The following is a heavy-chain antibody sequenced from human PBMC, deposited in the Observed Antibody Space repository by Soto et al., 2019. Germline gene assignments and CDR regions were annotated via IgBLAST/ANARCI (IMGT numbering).Heavy chain of an antibody. Sequence: GASVKVSCKASGYTFTSHGISWGRQAPGQRLEWMGWIIAIVGIANYAQKFQGRVTITADKSTSTAYMELSSLRSEDTAVYYCARDSSKGYCSGGSCYSGVGYFDYWGQGTLVTVSS. CDR2: IIAIVGIA. J-gene: IGHJ4*02. CDR3: ARDSSKGYCSGGSCYSGVGYFDY. D-gene: IGHD2-15*01. CDR1: GYTFTSHG. V-gene: IGHV1-69*10.